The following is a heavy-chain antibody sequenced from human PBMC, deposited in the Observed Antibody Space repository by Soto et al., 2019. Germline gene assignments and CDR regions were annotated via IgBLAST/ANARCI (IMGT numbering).Heavy chain of an antibody. D-gene: IGHD3-16*01. CDR3: AKDIPRGFGYYGMDV. CDR2: ISWDGGST. Sequence: GGSLRLSCAASGFTFDDYTMHRVCQAPGKGLEWVSLISWDGGSTYYADSVKGRFTISRDNSKNSLYLQMNSLRTEDTALYYCAKDIPRGFGYYGMDVWGQGTTVTVSS. CDR1: GFTFDDYT. J-gene: IGHJ6*02. V-gene: IGHV3-43*01.